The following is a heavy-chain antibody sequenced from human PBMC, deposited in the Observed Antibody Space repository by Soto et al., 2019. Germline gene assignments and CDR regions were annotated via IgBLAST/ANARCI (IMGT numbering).Heavy chain of an antibody. V-gene: IGHV3-30*18. CDR1: GFTFCTFG. Sequence: QLVESGGGVVPPGASLRLSCAASGFTFCTFGMHWVRQTPGKGLEWVAVISYDGNNKVYADSVKGRFTISRDNFKNTVDLVMNNLKVDDTAVYYCAKDLQAYGDYDYYCYGLDVWGQGATVSVSS. CDR3: AKDLQAYGDYDYYCYGLDV. J-gene: IGHJ6*02. D-gene: IGHD4-17*01. CDR2: ISYDGNNK.